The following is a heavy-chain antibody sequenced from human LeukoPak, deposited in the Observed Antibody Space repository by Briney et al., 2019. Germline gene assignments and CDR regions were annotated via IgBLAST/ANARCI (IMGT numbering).Heavy chain of an antibody. CDR1: GFTFSSYE. V-gene: IGHV3-48*03. J-gene: IGHJ6*04. Sequence: GGSLRVSCVASGFTFSSYEMNWVRQAPGKGLEWVSYISSSGSTIYYADSVKGRFTISRDNAKNSLYLQMNSLRAEDTAVYYCAELGITMIGGVWGKGTTVTISS. CDR3: AELGITMIGGV. D-gene: IGHD3-10*02. CDR2: ISSSGSTI.